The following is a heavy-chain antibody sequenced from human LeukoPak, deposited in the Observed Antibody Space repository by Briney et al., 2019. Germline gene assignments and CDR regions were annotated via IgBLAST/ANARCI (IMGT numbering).Heavy chain of an antibody. CDR2: INHSGST. D-gene: IGHD5-18*01. CDR3: AQGYRYGRFDY. V-gene: IGHV4-34*03. J-gene: IGHJ4*02. CDR1: GGSFSGYY. Sequence: SETLSLTCAVYGGSFSGYYWSWIRQPPGKGLEWIGEINHSGSTNYNPSLKSRVTISVDTSKNQFSLNLSSVTAADTAVYYCAQGYRYGRFDYWGQGTLVTVSS.